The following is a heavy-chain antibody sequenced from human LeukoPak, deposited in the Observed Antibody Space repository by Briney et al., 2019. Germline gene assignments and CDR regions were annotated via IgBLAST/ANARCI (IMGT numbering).Heavy chain of an antibody. Sequence: PGGSLRLSCAASGFTLSSSAMSWVRQAPGKGLEWVSVMTEGGATYYADSVRGRFIISRDNSKNMVYLQMNSLRVDDTAVYYCAKLLLDWGQGTLVTVSS. CDR1: GFTLSSSA. V-gene: IGHV3-23*01. J-gene: IGHJ4*02. CDR2: MTEGGAT. D-gene: IGHD3-22*01. CDR3: AKLLLD.